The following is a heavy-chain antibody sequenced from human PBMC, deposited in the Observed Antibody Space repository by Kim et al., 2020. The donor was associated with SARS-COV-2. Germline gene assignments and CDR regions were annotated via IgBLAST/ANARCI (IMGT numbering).Heavy chain of an antibody. J-gene: IGHJ6*02. Sequence: LKSRVTISVDTSKNQFSLKLSSVTAADTAVYYCARLVGSGWSPYYYGMDVWGQGTTVTVSS. CDR3: ARLVGSGWSPYYYGMDV. D-gene: IGHD6-19*01. V-gene: IGHV4-59*08.